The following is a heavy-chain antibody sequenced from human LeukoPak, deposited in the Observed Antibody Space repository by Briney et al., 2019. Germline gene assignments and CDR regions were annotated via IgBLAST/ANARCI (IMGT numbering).Heavy chain of an antibody. D-gene: IGHD1-26*01. CDR3: ARDQGEYSGSYYYYYMDV. CDR1: GYTFTSYD. Sequence: ASVKVSCKASGYTFTSYDINWVRQATGQGLEWMGVINPTGSTTTYAKKLQGRVIMTRDTSTNTDYMELSNLRSEDTAVYYCARDQGEYSGSYYYYYMDVWGKGTTVTISS. V-gene: IGHV1-46*04. J-gene: IGHJ6*03. CDR2: INPTGSTT.